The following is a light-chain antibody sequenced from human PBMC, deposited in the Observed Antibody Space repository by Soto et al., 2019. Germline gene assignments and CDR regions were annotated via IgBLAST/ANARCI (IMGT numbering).Light chain of an antibody. CDR2: WAS. V-gene: IGKV4-1*01. J-gene: IGKJ4*01. Sequence: DIVMTQSPDSLAVSLGERATINCKSSQSIFYSSNNKNYLAWYQQKPGQPPKMLIYWASTRESGVPDRFSGSGSGTDFTLTGSSLQAEDVAVYYCQQYYNTPLTFGGGTKVEIK. CDR1: QSIFYSSNNKNY. CDR3: QQYYNTPLT.